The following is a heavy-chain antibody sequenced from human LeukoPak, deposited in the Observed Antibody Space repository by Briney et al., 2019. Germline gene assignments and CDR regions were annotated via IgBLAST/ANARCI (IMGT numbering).Heavy chain of an antibody. D-gene: IGHD1-1*01. J-gene: IGHJ4*02. Sequence: ASVKVSCKASGYTFTSYGISWVRQAPGQGLEGMGWISAYNGNTDYAQKLQGRVTMTTETSTSTAYMELRSLRSDDTAVYYCAREPNWNEFDYWGQGTLVTVSS. CDR2: ISAYNGNT. CDR1: GYTFTSYG. V-gene: IGHV1-18*04. CDR3: AREPNWNEFDY.